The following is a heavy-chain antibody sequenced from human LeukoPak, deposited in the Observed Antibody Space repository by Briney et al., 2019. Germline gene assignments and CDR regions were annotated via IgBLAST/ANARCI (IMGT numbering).Heavy chain of an antibody. J-gene: IGHJ3*02. CDR3: ARVKEGSGWYRAFDI. CDR1: GYTFTSYG. D-gene: IGHD6-19*01. V-gene: IGHV1-18*01. Sequence: ASVKVSCKASGYTFTSYGISWVRQAPGQGLEWMGCTSAYNGNTNYAQKLQGRVTMTTDTSTSTAYMELRSLRSDDTAVYYCARVKEGSGWYRAFDIWGQGTMVTVSS. CDR2: TSAYNGNT.